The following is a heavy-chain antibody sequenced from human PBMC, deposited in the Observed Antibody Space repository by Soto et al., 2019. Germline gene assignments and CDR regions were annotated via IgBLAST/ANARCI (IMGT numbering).Heavy chain of an antibody. J-gene: IGHJ4*02. CDR1: GGTLSSYT. D-gene: IGHD6-13*01. V-gene: IGHV1-69*02. Sequence: GASVKVSCKASGGTLSSYTISWVRQAPGQGLEWMGRIIPILGIANYAQKFQGRVTITADKSTSTAYMELSSLRSEDTAVYYCAKHGPQYSSSLTHYWGQGTLVTVSS. CDR3: AKHGPQYSSSLTHY. CDR2: IIPILGIA.